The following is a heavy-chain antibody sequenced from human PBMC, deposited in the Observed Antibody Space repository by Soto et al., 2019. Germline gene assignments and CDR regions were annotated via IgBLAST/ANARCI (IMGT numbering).Heavy chain of an antibody. D-gene: IGHD5-18*01. CDR2: IYYNGNT. J-gene: IGHJ4*02. V-gene: IGHV4-39*01. CDR1: GDSISSSRFY. CDR3: VKQEGYRAGCPRY. Sequence: QLQLRESGPGLVKPSETLSLTCTVSGDSISSSRFYWGWIRQPPGKGLEWIGSIYYNGNTLYNPSLPSRVSISSDTSKIHCTLGLVSVPASDTAVYYCVKQEGYRAGCPRYWGQGSQVTVSS.